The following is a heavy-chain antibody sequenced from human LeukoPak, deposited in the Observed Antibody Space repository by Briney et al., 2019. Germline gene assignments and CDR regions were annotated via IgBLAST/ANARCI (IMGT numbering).Heavy chain of an antibody. CDR1: GYTLTELS. CDR3: ATDGGGSYYVGAFDI. CDR2: FDPEDGET. J-gene: IGHJ3*02. V-gene: IGHV1-24*01. D-gene: IGHD1-26*01. Sequence: ASVKVSCKVSGYTLTELSMHWVRQAPGKGLEWMGGFDPEDGETIYAQKFQGRVTMTEDTSTDTAYMELSSLRSEDTAVYYCATDGGGSYYVGAFDIWGQGTMVTVSS.